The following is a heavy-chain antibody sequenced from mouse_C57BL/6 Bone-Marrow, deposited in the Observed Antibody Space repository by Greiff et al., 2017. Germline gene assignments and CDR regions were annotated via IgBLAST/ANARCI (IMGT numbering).Heavy chain of an antibody. CDR1: GYTFTDYE. CDR2: IDPETGGT. J-gene: IGHJ2*01. CDR3: TREGYYDY. Sequence: VHLVESGAELVRPGASVTLSCKASGYTFTDYEMHWVKQTPVHGLEWIGAIDPETGGTAYNQKFKGKAILTADKSSSTAYMELRSLTSEDSAVYYCTREGYYDYWGQGTTLTVSS. V-gene: IGHV1-15*01.